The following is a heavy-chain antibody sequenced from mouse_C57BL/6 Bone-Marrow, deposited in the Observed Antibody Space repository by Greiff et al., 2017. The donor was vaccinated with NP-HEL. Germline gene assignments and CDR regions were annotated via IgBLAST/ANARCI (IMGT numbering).Heavy chain of an antibody. CDR1: GFTFSDYY. D-gene: IGHD1-1*01. V-gene: IGHV5-12*01. Sequence: EVQLVESGGGLVQPGGSLKLSCAASGFTFSDYYMYWVRQTPEKRLEWVAYISNGGGSTYYPDTVKGRFTISRDNAKNTLYLQMSRLKSEDTAMYYCARQGGYYGSSDWYFDVWGTGTTVTVSS. CDR3: ARQGGYYGSSDWYFDV. CDR2: ISNGGGST. J-gene: IGHJ1*03.